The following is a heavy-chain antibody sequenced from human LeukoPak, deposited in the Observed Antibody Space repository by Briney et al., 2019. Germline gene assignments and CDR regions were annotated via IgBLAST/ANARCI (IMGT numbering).Heavy chain of an antibody. V-gene: IGHV3-23*01. CDR1: GFTFSSYA. CDR3: AKDPGLDIVVVPAATVTDY. CDR2: ISGSGGST. D-gene: IGHD2-2*03. Sequence: GGSLGLSCAASGFTFSSYAMSWVRQAPGKGLEWVSAISGSGGSTYYADSVKGRFTISRDNSKNTLYLQMNSLRAEDTAVYYCAKDPGLDIVVVPAATVTDYWGQGTLVTVSS. J-gene: IGHJ4*02.